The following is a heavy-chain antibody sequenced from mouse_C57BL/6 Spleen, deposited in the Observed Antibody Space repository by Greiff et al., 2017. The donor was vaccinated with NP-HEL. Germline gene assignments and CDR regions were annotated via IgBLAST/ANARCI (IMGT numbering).Heavy chain of an antibody. CDR2: LWSDGST. J-gene: IGHJ1*03. V-gene: IGHV2-6-1*01. CDR3: ARHGGYGSSYGYFDV. CDR1: GFSLTSYG. Sequence: QVQLKESGPGLVAPSQSLSITCTVSGFSLTSYGVHWVRQPPGKGLEWLVVLWSDGSTTYNSALKSRLSISKDNSKSQVFLKMNSLQTDDTAMYYCARHGGYGSSYGYFDVWGTGTTVTVSS. D-gene: IGHD1-1*01.